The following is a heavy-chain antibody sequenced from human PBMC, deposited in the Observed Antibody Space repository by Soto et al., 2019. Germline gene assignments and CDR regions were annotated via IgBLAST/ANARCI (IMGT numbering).Heavy chain of an antibody. CDR1: GFTFSSYT. V-gene: IGHV3-30-3*01. D-gene: IGHD3-22*01. J-gene: IGHJ5*02. Sequence: QPGGSLRLSCAASGFTFSSYTMHWVRQAPGRGLDWVALISYDGSNIYYADSVKGRFTISRDNSKNTLYLEMNSLRAEDTALFYCARGTTFYYGTGFDPWGQGTLVTVSS. CDR2: ISYDGSNI. CDR3: ARGTTFYYGTGFDP.